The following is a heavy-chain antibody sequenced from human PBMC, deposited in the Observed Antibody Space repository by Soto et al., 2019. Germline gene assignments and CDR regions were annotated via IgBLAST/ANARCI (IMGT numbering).Heavy chain of an antibody. D-gene: IGHD5-18*01. CDR1: GFTFSTYG. V-gene: IGHV3-30*18. CDR2: ISYDGSNK. CDR3: AKDPRPHTAMATGYFDY. Sequence: PGGSLRLSCAASGFTFSTYGIHWVRQAPGKGLEWVAVISYDGSNKYYADSVKGRFTNSRDNSKNTLYLQMNSLRAEDTAVYYCAKDPRPHTAMATGYFDYWGQGTLVTVSS. J-gene: IGHJ4*02.